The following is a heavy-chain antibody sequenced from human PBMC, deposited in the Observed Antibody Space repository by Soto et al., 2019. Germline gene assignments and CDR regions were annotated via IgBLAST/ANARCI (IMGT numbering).Heavy chain of an antibody. V-gene: IGHV1-69*13. D-gene: IGHD5-18*01. CDR2: IIPIFVTA. CDR3: ARVKGGYSYGSLYYYYCIDV. CDR1: GGTFSSYA. Sequence: ASVKVSCKASGGTFSSYAISWVRQAPGQGLEWMGGIIPIFVTANYAQKFQGRVTITADESTSTAYMELSSLRSEDTAVYYCARVKGGYSYGSLYYYYCIDVWGQGTTVTVSS. J-gene: IGHJ6*02.